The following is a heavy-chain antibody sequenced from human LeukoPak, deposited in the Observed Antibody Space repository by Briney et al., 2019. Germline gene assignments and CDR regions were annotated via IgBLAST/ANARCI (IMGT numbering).Heavy chain of an antibody. Sequence: PGGSLRLSCAASGFTVDSNYLSWVRQAPGKGLEWVSTIYTGGNTYYADSVKGRFTISRDNSKNTLYLQMNSLRAEDTAVYYCARDVYAGGGGGYNGDLTDYWGQGTLVTVSS. V-gene: IGHV3-53*01. CDR3: ARDVYAGGGGGYNGDLTDY. D-gene: IGHD2-21*01. CDR1: GFTVDSNY. J-gene: IGHJ4*02. CDR2: IYTGGNT.